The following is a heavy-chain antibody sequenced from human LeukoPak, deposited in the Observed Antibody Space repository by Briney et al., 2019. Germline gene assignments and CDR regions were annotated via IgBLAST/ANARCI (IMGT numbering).Heavy chain of an antibody. Sequence: PGGSLRLSCAASGFTFSDYYMSWIRQAPGKGLEWVSYISFSGSTIYYADSVKGRFTISRDNAKNSLYLQMNSLRAEDTAVYYCALSPIVVVTASDAFDIWGQGTMVTVSS. V-gene: IGHV3-11*04. J-gene: IGHJ3*02. CDR1: GFTFSDYY. D-gene: IGHD2-21*02. CDR2: ISFSGSTI. CDR3: ALSPIVVVTASDAFDI.